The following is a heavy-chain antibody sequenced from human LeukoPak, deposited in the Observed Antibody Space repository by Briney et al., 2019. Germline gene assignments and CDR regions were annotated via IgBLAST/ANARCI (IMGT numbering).Heavy chain of an antibody. Sequence: SETLSLTCTVSGGSISSSSYYWGWIRQPPGKGLEWIGSIYYSGSTYYNPSLKSRVTISVDTSKNQFSLKLSSVTAADTAVYYCARHTYYDFWSGYYEGWGFDPWGQGTLVTVSS. CDR1: GGSISSSSYY. CDR2: IYYSGST. V-gene: IGHV4-39*07. CDR3: ARHTYYDFWSGYYEGWGFDP. J-gene: IGHJ5*02. D-gene: IGHD3-3*01.